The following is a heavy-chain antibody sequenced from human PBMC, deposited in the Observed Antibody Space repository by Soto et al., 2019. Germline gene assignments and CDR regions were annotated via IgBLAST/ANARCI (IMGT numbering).Heavy chain of an antibody. Sequence: GGALRVSSAASGFTFSSHWMICLLQAPLRGPEWVANIKEDGSEQYYVDSVKGRFTISRDNAKNSLYLQMNSLRAEDTAVYYCAAAQQQLVYYYYNMDVWGQGTTVTVSS. V-gene: IGHV3-7*03. CDR3: AAAQQQLVYYYYNMDV. CDR1: GFTFSSHW. CDR2: IKEDGSEQ. J-gene: IGHJ6*02. D-gene: IGHD6-13*01.